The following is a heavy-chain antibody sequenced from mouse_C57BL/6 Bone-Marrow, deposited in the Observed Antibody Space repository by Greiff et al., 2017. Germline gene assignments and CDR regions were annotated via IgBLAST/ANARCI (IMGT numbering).Heavy chain of an antibody. J-gene: IGHJ3*01. Sequence: QVQLKQSGPELVKPGASVKISCKASGYAFSSSWMNWVKQRPGKGLEWIGRIYPGDGDTNYNGKFKGKATLTADKSSSTAYMQLSSLTSEDSAVXFCARSGGSFAYWGQGTLVTVSA. V-gene: IGHV1-82*01. CDR2: IYPGDGDT. D-gene: IGHD1-1*01. CDR3: ARSGGSFAY. CDR1: GYAFSSSW.